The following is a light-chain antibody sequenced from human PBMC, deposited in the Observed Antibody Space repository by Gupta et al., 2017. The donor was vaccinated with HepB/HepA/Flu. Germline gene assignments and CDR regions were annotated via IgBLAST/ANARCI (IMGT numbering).Light chain of an antibody. J-gene: IGKJ1*01. CDR2: AAS. CDR3: QQSYSTVRT. CDR1: QSISSY. Sequence: DIQMTQSPSSLSASVGDRVTITCRASQSISSYLNWYQQKPGKAPNLLIYAASSLQSGVPSRFSGSGSGTDFTLTISRLQPEDFATYYCQQSYSTVRTFGQGTKVET. V-gene: IGKV1-39*01.